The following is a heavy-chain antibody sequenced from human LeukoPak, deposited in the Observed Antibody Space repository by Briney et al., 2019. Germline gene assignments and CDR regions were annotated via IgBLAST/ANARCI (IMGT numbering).Heavy chain of an antibody. CDR3: AEVVDGGYYYDH. CDR2: IYYGGNT. V-gene: IGHV4-4*02. Sequence: KSSETLSLTCAVSGGSISSDNWWSWVRQPPGKGLEWIGEIYYGGNTNYNPSLESRVTILVDRSKNQFSLKLSSVTAADTAVYYCAEVVDGGYYYDHWGQGTLVTVSS. J-gene: IGHJ4*02. D-gene: IGHD2-15*01. CDR1: GGSISSDNW.